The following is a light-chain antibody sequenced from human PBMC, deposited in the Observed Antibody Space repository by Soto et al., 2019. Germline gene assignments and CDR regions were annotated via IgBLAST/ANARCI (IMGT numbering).Light chain of an antibody. J-gene: IGLJ2*01. CDR1: SSDIGAYDH. CDR2: SVS. Sequence: QSALTQPASVSGSPGQSITISCSGTSSDIGAYDHVAWFQQFPGKTPKLIIYSVSNRPSGVSYRFSGSKSGNTASLTISGLQAEDEADYYCSSYTTTYSVVFGEGTKLTVL. CDR3: SSYTTTYSVV. V-gene: IGLV2-14*01.